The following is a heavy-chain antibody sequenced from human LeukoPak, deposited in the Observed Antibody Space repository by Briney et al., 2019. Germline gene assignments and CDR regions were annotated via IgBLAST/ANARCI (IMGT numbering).Heavy chain of an antibody. CDR1: GYTFTGYY. CDR2: INPNSGGT. J-gene: IGHJ4*02. Sequence: EASVTVSCKSSGYTFTGYYMHWVRPAPGQGLEWMGWINPNSGGTNYAQKFEGRVTMTRDTSISTAYMELSRLRSDDTAVYYCARDGGIAVADYWGQGTLVTVSS. V-gene: IGHV1-2*02. D-gene: IGHD6-19*01. CDR3: ARDGGIAVADY.